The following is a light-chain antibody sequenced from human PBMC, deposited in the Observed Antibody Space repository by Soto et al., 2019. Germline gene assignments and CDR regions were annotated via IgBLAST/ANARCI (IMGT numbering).Light chain of an antibody. J-gene: IGKJ1*01. CDR1: QTIDSW. Sequence: DIQMTQSPSTLSASVGDRVTITCRASQTIDSWLAWYQQRPGKPPNLLIYKASTLASGVPSRFSGSGSGTEFTLTINSLQPDDFAIYYCQQYNNYPRTFGQGTKVDIK. V-gene: IGKV1-5*03. CDR2: KAS. CDR3: QQYNNYPRT.